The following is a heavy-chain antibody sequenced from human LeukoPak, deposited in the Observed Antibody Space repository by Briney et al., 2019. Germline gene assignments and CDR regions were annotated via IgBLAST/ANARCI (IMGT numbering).Heavy chain of an antibody. CDR1: GFTFSSYW. CDR3: ARPLKYSGYDWDYFEY. V-gene: IGHV3-74*01. CDR2: INSDGSST. Sequence: GGSLRLSCAASGFTFSSYWMHWVRQAPGKGLVWVSRINSDGSSTSYADSVKGRFTISRDNAKNTLYLQMNSQRAEDTAVYYCARPLKYSGYDWDYFEYWGQGTLVTVSS. J-gene: IGHJ4*02. D-gene: IGHD5-12*01.